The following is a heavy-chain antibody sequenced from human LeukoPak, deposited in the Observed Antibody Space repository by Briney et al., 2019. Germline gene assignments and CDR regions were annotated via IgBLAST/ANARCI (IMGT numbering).Heavy chain of an antibody. CDR2: INMYNGHP. D-gene: IGHD3-16*01. V-gene: IGHV7-4-1*02. CDR3: ARDGLVEGVSLFGY. J-gene: IGHJ4*02. Sequence: ASVKVSCKASGYIFTSYAINWLRQAPGQGPEWMGWINMYNGHPTYAQGFTGRFVFSLDTSISTAYLQISSLKAEDTAVYYCARDGLVEGVSLFGYWGQGTLVTVSS. CDR1: GYIFTSYA.